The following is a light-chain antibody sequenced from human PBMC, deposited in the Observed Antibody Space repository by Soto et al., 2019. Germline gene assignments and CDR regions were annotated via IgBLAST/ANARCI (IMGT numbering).Light chain of an antibody. Sequence: VLTQSPATLSLSPGERATLSCRASQSVSIYLAWYQQKPGQAPRLLIYDASNRATGIPARFSGSGSGTDFTLTIDSLEPEDSAVYYCQQRINWPLTFGGGTKVEIK. CDR1: QSVSIY. J-gene: IGKJ4*01. CDR3: QQRINWPLT. V-gene: IGKV3-11*01. CDR2: DAS.